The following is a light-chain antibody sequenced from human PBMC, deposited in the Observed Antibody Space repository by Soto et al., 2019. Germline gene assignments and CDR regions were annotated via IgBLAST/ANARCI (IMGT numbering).Light chain of an antibody. CDR2: GAS. CDR3: QKYGTAHLT. V-gene: IGKV3-20*01. J-gene: IGKJ4*01. Sequence: EIVLTQSPGTLSLSVGETATLSCRSSQSVRRNSLTWYQQRPGQVPTLLISGASSRDTGIPDRFSGSGAGTDFTLTISRLEPEDVAVYFCQKYGTAHLTFGGGTKVDIK. CDR1: QSVRRNS.